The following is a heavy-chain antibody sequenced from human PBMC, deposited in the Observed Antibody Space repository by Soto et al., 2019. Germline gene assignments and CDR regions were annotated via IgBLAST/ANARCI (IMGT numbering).Heavy chain of an antibody. CDR3: AREAARPVYYYYMDV. Sequence: SETLSLTCVVSSGSISTSNWWTWVRQPPGKGLEWIGEINHGGSTNYNPSLKSRVTISVDTSKNQFSLKLSSVTAADTAVYYCAREAARPVYYYYMDVWGKGTTVTVSS. V-gene: IGHV4-4*02. J-gene: IGHJ6*03. CDR1: SGSISTSNW. CDR2: INHGGST. D-gene: IGHD6-6*01.